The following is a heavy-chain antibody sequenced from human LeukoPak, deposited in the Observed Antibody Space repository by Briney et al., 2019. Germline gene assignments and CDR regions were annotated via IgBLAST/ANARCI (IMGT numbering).Heavy chain of an antibody. CDR1: GYTFTSYG. V-gene: IGHV1-18*01. CDR3: ARVGAGYCSGGSCYSADY. J-gene: IGHJ4*02. Sequence: GASVKVSCKASGYTFTSYGISWVRQAPGQGLEWMGWISAYNGNTNYAQKLQGRVTMTTDTSTSTAYMELRSLRSDDTAVYYCARVGAGYCSGGSCYSADYWGQGTLVTVSS. D-gene: IGHD2-15*01. CDR2: ISAYNGNT.